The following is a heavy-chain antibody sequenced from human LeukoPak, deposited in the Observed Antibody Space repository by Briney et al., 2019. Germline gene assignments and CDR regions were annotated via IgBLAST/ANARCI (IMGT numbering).Heavy chain of an antibody. CDR2: INHSGST. CDR3: ARTVVPAATYYYYYGMDV. D-gene: IGHD2-2*01. CDR1: GGSFSGYY. Sequence: LETLSLTCAVYGGSFSGYYWSWIRQPPGKGLEWTGEINHSGSTNYNPSLKSRVTISVDTSKNQFSLKLSSVTAADTAVYYCARTVVPAATYYYYYGMDVWGQGTTVTVSS. J-gene: IGHJ6*02. V-gene: IGHV4-34*01.